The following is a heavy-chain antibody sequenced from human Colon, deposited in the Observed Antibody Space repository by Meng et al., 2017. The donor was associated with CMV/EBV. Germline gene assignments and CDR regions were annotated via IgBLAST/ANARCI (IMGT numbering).Heavy chain of an antibody. D-gene: IGHD2-15*01. J-gene: IGHJ4*02. Sequence: ESLKISCAGSGFIFSSYGMNWVRQAPGKGLEWVSSITTANAYKSYAESVKGRFTISRDDAKSSLFLQMDSLRVDDTAVYYCARPLSPRSAYSALLAFWGQGTLVTVSS. CDR1: GFIFSSYG. CDR2: ITTANAYK. V-gene: IGHV3-21*06. CDR3: ARPLSPRSAYSALLAF.